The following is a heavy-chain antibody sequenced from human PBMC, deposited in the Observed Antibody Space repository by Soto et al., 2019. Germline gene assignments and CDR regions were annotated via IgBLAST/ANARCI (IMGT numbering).Heavy chain of an antibody. D-gene: IGHD5-12*01. CDR3: ARDRGYSGYDDFDY. J-gene: IGHJ4*02. CDR1: GFTFSSYG. CDR2: IWYDGSNK. Sequence: GGSLRLSCAASGFTFSSYGMHWVRQAPGKGLEWVAVIWYDGSNKYYADSVKGRFTISRDNSKNTLYLQMNSLRAEDTAVYYCARDRGYSGYDDFDYWGQGTLVTVSS. V-gene: IGHV3-33*01.